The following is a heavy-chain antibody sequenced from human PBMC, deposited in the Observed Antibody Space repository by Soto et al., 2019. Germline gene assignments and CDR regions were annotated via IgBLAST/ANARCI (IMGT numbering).Heavy chain of an antibody. CDR1: GFTFSTYT. J-gene: IGHJ2*01. D-gene: IGHD3-22*01. Sequence: EAQLFESGGGLAQPGGSLRVSCAASGFTFSTYTMHWVRQTPGKGLEWVAGVSGSADSTYDPDALKGRFSISRDNAKKTVDLQIHSLAAEATAVYYCTNQGYYGYFDIWGRGTPVTATS. CDR3: TNQGYYGYFDI. V-gene: IGHV3-23*01. CDR2: VSGSADST.